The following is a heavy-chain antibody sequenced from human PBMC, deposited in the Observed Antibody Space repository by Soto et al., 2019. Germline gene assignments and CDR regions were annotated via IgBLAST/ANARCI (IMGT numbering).Heavy chain of an antibody. Sequence: GSLRLSCAASGFLVTSQYMSWVRQAPGKGLEWLSVVFVGGGTNYADSVKGRFIMSRDTSKNMLYLQMNSLRLEDTAIYYCVKDPWDYWGQGA. CDR3: VKDPWDY. J-gene: IGHJ4*02. CDR1: GFLVTSQY. CDR2: VFVGGGT. D-gene: IGHD1-26*01. V-gene: IGHV3-66*01.